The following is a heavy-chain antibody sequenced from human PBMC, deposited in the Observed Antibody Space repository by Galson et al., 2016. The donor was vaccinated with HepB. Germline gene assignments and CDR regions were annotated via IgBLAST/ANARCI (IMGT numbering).Heavy chain of an antibody. CDR2: ISGNGGRT. CDR1: GFTFNNCA. CDR3: AKGYLAYGSGSYHDY. Sequence: SLRLSCAVSGFTFNNCAMSWVRQAPGKGLEWVSGISGNGGRTYYADSVKGRFTISRDNSKNTLYVQMRSLRAEDTAIYYCAKGYLAYGSGSYHDYWGQGTLVTVSS. D-gene: IGHD3-10*01. J-gene: IGHJ4*02. V-gene: IGHV3-23*01.